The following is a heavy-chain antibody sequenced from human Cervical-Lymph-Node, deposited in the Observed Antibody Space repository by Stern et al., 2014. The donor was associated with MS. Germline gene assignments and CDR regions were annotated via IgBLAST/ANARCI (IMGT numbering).Heavy chain of an antibody. J-gene: IGHJ4*02. V-gene: IGHV4-31*02. CDR1: GGSLSSGNSY. CDR2: ISYSGTS. Sequence: QVQLQESGPGPVKHSQTLSLNCTVAGGSLSSGNSYWSWIRQHPGKGLEWIGYISYSGTSYYNPSLKSRVSMSIDTSQRHFSLKLTSVTAADTAVYYCARGDFSCSTGYDWGQGTLVTVSS. CDR3: ARGDFSCSTGYD. D-gene: IGHD5-12*01.